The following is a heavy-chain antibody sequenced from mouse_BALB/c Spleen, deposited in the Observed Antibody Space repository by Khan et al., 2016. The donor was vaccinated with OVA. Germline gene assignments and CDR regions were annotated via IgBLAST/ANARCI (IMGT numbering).Heavy chain of an antibody. CDR3: ARAAGSSHYYGLDY. J-gene: IGHJ4*01. Sequence: EVQLQESGPGLVKPSQSLSLTCTVTGYSITSDYAWNWIRQFPGNKLEWMGYIKYSGSTNYTPSLKSRISITRDTSKNQFFLQLNSVTAEDTATYYGARAAGSSHYYGLDYWGQGTSVTVSS. CDR1: GYSITSDYA. CDR2: IKYSGST. V-gene: IGHV3-2*02. D-gene: IGHD1-1*01.